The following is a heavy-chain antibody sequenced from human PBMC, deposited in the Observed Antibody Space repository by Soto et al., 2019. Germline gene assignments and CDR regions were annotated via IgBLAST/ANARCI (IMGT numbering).Heavy chain of an antibody. Sequence: ASVKVSCKASGGTLSNYGISWVRQAPGQGLEWMGWINPSDGNRNFAQKFEDRVTMTTATSTNTVFLELRSLKSDGTAIYYCARDRLRGYDSSGFYSWGQGTMVTVSS. CDR2: INPSDGNR. D-gene: IGHD3-22*01. V-gene: IGHV1-18*01. CDR3: ARDRLRGYDSSGFYS. J-gene: IGHJ4*02. CDR1: GGTLSNYG.